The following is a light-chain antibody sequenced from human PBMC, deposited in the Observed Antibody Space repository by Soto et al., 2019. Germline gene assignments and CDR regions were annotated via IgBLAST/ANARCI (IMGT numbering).Light chain of an antibody. CDR3: LLYSSGGPQGV. Sequence: QAVVTQEPSLTVSPGGTVTLTCGSITGAVTSGHYPFWFQQKPGQAPRTLIYDTNNKHSGTPARFSGSLLGGKAALTLSGAQPEDEADYYCLLYSSGGPQGVFGGGTKLTVL. CDR2: DTN. J-gene: IGLJ2*01. CDR1: TGAVTSGHY. V-gene: IGLV7-46*01.